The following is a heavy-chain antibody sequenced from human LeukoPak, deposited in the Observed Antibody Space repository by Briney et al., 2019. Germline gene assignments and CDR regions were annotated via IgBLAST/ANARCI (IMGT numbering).Heavy chain of an antibody. D-gene: IGHD3-10*01. J-gene: IGHJ4*02. CDR1: GFTFRSYE. CDR2: ISSSNSTI. CDR3: ATGGGPGWFGELFRRYFFDY. V-gene: IGHV3-48*03. Sequence: PGGSLRLSCAASGFTFRSYEMNWVRQAPGKGLEWVSYISSSNSTIYYSDSLKGRFTISRDNAKNSLYLQMNSLRAEDTAVYYCATGGGPGWFGELFRRYFFDYWGQGTLVTVSS.